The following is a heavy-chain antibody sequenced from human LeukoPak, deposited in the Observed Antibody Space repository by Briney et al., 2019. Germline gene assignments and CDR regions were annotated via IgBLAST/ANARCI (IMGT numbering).Heavy chain of an antibody. CDR2: IKQDGSEK. J-gene: IGHJ4*02. Sequence: GGSLRLSCAASGFTFSSYWMSWVRQAPGKGLEWVANIKQDGSEKYYVDSVKGRFTISRDNAKNSLFLQMNGLRAEDTAIYYCVRQFCSGGGCYFDYWGQGTLVTVSS. V-gene: IGHV3-7*01. CDR1: GFTFSSYW. CDR3: VRQFCSGGGCYFDY. D-gene: IGHD2-15*01.